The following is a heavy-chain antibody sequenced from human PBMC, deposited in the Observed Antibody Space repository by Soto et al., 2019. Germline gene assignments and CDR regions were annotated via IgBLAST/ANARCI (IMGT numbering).Heavy chain of an antibody. CDR2: IYYGGSI. Sequence: PSETLSLTCSVSGGSISSGYWTWIRQPPGKGLEWIGYIYYGGSINYNPSLKSRVIISVDTAKNQFSLRLSSVTAADTAVYYCTGAYYDINGDSLDPWGQGTSVTVSS. V-gene: IGHV4-59*01. CDR3: TGAYYDINGDSLDP. CDR1: GGSISSGY. J-gene: IGHJ5*02. D-gene: IGHD3-22*01.